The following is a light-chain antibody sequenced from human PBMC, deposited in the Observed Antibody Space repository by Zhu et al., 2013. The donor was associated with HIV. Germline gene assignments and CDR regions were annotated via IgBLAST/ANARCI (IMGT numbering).Light chain of an antibody. CDR3: QHRANWPRT. CDR2: EAS. J-gene: IGKJ1*01. V-gene: IGKV3-11*01. Sequence: VLTQSPATLSLSPGERATLSCRASQTISTYLAWYQHKPGQSPRLLIYEASNRAPGIPARFSGSGSGADFTLTISSLEPEDSAVYYCQHRANWPRTFGQGTRVEIK. CDR1: QTISTY.